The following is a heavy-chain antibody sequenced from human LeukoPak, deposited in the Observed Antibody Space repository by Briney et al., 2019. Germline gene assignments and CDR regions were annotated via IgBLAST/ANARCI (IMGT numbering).Heavy chain of an antibody. CDR1: GGTFSSYA. CDR2: IIPIFGTA. J-gene: IGHJ4*02. V-gene: IGHV1-69*06. D-gene: IGHD1-26*01. CDR3: ASRRWDTIDY. Sequence: GASVKVSCKASGGTFSSYAISWVRQAPGQGLEWMGGIIPIFGTANYAQKFQGRVTITADKSTSTAYMELSSLRSEDTAVYYCASRRWDTIDYWGQGTLVTVSS.